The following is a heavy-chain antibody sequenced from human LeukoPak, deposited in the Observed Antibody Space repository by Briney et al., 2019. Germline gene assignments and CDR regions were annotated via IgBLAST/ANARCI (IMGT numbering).Heavy chain of an antibody. CDR2: MSGSGGST. J-gene: IGHJ4*02. CDR1: GFTFSRYA. V-gene: IGHV3-23*01. Sequence: GGSLRLSCAASGFTFSRYAMTWVRQAPGKGLEWVSSMSGSGGSTYYADSVKGRFTISRDNSKDTLYLQMNSLRAEDTALYYCAKELPRLVRRVLDYWGQGTLVTVSS. CDR3: AKELPRLVRRVLDY. D-gene: IGHD3-10*01.